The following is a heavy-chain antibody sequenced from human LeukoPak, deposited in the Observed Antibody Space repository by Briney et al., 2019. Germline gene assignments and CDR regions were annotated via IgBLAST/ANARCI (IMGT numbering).Heavy chain of an antibody. CDR1: GFTFDYYA. D-gene: IGHD2-15*01. V-gene: IGHV3-9*03. CDR3: AKETIYCSGGSCYHDAFDI. CDR2: ISWNSVSI. J-gene: IGHJ3*02. Sequence: GRSLRLSCAASGFTFDYYAMDWVRHAPGKGLERVSGISWNSVSIDYADSVKGRFTISRDNAKNSLYLQMNSLRPEDMALYYCAKETIYCSGGSCYHDAFDIWGQGTMVTVSS.